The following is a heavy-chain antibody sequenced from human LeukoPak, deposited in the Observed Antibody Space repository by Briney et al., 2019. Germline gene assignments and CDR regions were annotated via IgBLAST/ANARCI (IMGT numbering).Heavy chain of an antibody. CDR3: AKETIVMSGPNYFAN. CDR1: GFTFSSYW. D-gene: IGHD3-22*01. V-gene: IGHV3-7*01. CDR2: INHNGNVN. Sequence: GGSLRLSCAASGFTFSSYWMNWARQAPGKGLEWVASINHNGNVNYYVDSVKGRFTISRDNSKNTLYLQMNSLRPEDTAVYFCAKETIVMSGPNYFANCGQGTLATVSS. J-gene: IGHJ4*02.